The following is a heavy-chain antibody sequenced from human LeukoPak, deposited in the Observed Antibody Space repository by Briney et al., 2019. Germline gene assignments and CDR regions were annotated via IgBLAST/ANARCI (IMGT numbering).Heavy chain of an antibody. CDR1: GFTFSGSA. D-gene: IGHD3-22*01. J-gene: IGHJ4*02. CDR2: IRSKANSYAT. Sequence: PGGSLGLSCAASGFTFSGSAMHWVRQASGKGLEWVGRIRSKANSYATAYAASVKGRFTISRDDSKNTAYLQMNSLKTEDTAVYYCTRSQYYYDSSGYYAHYFDYWGQGALVTVSS. CDR3: TRSQYYYDSSGYYAHYFDY. V-gene: IGHV3-73*01.